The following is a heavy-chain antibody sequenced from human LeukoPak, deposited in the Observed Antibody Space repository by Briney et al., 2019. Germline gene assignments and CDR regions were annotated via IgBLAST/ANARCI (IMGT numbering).Heavy chain of an antibody. Sequence: PGGSLRLSCAASGFIFSSYSMNWVRQAPGKGLEWVSSISSSSTYIYYADSVKGRFTISRDNAKNSLYLQLNSLRAEDTAVYYCARDTYGSGSYYNAPLDYWGQGTLVTVSS. CDR3: ARDTYGSGSYYNAPLDY. CDR2: ISSSSTYI. CDR1: GFIFSSYS. J-gene: IGHJ4*02. D-gene: IGHD3-10*01. V-gene: IGHV3-21*01.